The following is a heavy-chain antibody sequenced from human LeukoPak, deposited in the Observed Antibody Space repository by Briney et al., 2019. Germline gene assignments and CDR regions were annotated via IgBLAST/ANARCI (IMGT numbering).Heavy chain of an antibody. CDR2: IYSSGNT. J-gene: IGHJ4*02. CDR1: GGSISSYY. D-gene: IGHD6-6*01. V-gene: IGHV4-4*07. Sequence: SETLSLTCTVSGGSISSYYWSWIRQPAGKGLEWIGRIYSSGNTNDNPSLKSRVTMSVDTSKNQFSLKLSSMTAADTAVYYCARENSSSSRAFDYWGQGTLVTVSS. CDR3: ARENSSSSRAFDY.